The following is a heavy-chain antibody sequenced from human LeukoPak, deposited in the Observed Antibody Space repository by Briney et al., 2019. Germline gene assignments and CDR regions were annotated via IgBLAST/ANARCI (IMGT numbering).Heavy chain of an antibody. CDR3: TRGGESSSSYFTYYFYMGV. Sequence: GGALRPSCSASGFTFRRYVMHWVRQAPGQGLEWVAVISYYGSNKYYADSVKGRFTIPRDNSKDTVYLEMNSLRGEATAVYYCTRGGESSSSYFTYYFYMGVWGKGTTVTVSS. V-gene: IGHV3-30*04. D-gene: IGHD6-6*01. CDR2: ISYYGSNK. CDR1: GFTFRRYV. J-gene: IGHJ6*03.